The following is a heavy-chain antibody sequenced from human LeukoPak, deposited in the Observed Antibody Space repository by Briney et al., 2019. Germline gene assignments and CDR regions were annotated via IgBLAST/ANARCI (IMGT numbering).Heavy chain of an antibody. CDR1: GFTFGSYA. CDR2: SSGSGGKT. D-gene: IGHD3-9*01. V-gene: IGHV3-23*01. Sequence: PGGSLRLSCAASGFTFGSYAMSWVRQAPGKGLEWVSGSSGSGGKTYYADSVKGRFTISRDNSKNTLYLQMNSLRAEGTAVYYCAKAPDYDILTGSYFDYWGQGTLVTVSS. CDR3: AKAPDYDILTGSYFDY. J-gene: IGHJ4*02.